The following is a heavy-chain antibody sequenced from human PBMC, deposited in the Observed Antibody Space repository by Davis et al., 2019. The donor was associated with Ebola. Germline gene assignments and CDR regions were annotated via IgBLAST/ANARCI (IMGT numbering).Heavy chain of an antibody. CDR1: GLNVETNY. Sequence: GGSLRLSCAPSGLNVETNYMSWVRQAPGKGLEWVSVLYSIGKAYYADSVKGRFTVSRDNPKNTLSLQMNSLRAGDTALYYCAKSIQTEAALDNWGQGTLVTVSS. CDR3: AKSIQTEAALDN. J-gene: IGHJ4*02. D-gene: IGHD6-25*01. V-gene: IGHV3-53*01. CDR2: LYSIGKA.